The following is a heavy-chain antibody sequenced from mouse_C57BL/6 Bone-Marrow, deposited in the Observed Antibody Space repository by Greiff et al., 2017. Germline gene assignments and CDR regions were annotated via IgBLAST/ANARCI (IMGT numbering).Heavy chain of an antibody. J-gene: IGHJ2*01. Sequence: VKLVESGAELVKPGASVKMSCKASGYTFTTYPIEWMKQNHGKSLEWIGNFHPYNDDTKYNEKFKGKATLTVEKSSSTVYLELSRLTSDDSAVYYCARGGNYGVYYLDYWGQGSTLTVSS. CDR1: GYTFTTYP. CDR3: ARGGNYGVYYLDY. V-gene: IGHV1-47*01. CDR2: FHPYNDDT. D-gene: IGHD2-1*01.